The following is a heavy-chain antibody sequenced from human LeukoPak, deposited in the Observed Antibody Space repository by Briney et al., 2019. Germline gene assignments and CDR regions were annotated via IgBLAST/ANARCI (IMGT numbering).Heavy chain of an antibody. V-gene: IGHV1-69*13. CDR3: ARAGRGEAAAGSLDY. CDR2: IIPIFGTA. D-gene: IGHD6-13*01. J-gene: IGHJ4*02. CDR1: GGTFSSYA. Sequence: ASVKVSCKASGGTFSSYAISWVRQAPGQGLEWMGGIIPIFGTANYAQKFQGRVTITADESTSTAYMELSSLRSEDTAVYYCARAGRGEAAAGSLDYWGQGTLVTVSS.